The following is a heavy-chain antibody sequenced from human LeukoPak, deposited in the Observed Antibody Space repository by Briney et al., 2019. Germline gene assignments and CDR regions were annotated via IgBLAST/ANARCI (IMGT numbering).Heavy chain of an antibody. V-gene: IGHV1-46*01. CDR1: GYTFTSYY. D-gene: IGHD3-22*01. CDR2: INPSGGST. Sequence: ASVKVSCKASGYTFTSYYMHWVRQAPGQGLEWMGIINPSGGSTSYAQKFQGRVTMTRDTSTSTVYMELSSLRSEDTAVYYCTRDSDYYDSSGHPDYWGQGTLVTVSS. CDR3: TRDSDYYDSSGHPDY. J-gene: IGHJ4*02.